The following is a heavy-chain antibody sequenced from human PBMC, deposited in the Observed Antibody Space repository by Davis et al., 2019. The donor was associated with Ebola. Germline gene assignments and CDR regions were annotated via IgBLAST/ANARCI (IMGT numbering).Heavy chain of an antibody. J-gene: IGHJ4*02. D-gene: IGHD3-16*01. V-gene: IGHV3-30*19. CDR1: GFTFSSYG. Sequence: GESLKISCAASGFTFSSYGMHWVRQAPGKGLEWVAVIWYDGSNKYYADSVKDRFTISRDNSKNTLYLQMNSLRVEDTAVYYCARDSFGGVPGFDYWGQGTLVTVSS. CDR2: IWYDGSNK. CDR3: ARDSFGGVPGFDY.